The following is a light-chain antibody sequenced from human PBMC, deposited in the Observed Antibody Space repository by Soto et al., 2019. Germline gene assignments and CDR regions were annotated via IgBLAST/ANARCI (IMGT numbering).Light chain of an antibody. Sequence: EIVLTQSPGTLSLSPGERATLSCRASQSVSSSYLAWYQQKPGQAPRLLIYGASSRATGIPDRFSGSGSGKDFPLTISRLEPEDFAVYYCQHYGSLVLTFGGGTKVEIK. CDR1: QSVSSSY. J-gene: IGKJ4*01. V-gene: IGKV3-20*01. CDR3: QHYGSLVLT. CDR2: GAS.